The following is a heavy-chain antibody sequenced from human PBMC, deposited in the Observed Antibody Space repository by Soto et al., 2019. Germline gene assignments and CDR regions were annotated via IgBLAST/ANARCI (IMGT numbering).Heavy chain of an antibody. CDR1: GGTFSSYA. Sequence: QVQLVQSGAEVKKPGSSVKVSCKASGGTFSSYAISWVRQAPGQGLEWMGGIIPIFGTANYAQKFQGRVTITADESTSTAYMELSSLGSEDTAVYYCARGRPAAAGTEGEEDANWFDPWGQGTLVTGSS. J-gene: IGHJ5*02. CDR2: IIPIFGTA. V-gene: IGHV1-69*01. CDR3: ARGRPAAAGTEGEEDANWFDP. D-gene: IGHD6-13*01.